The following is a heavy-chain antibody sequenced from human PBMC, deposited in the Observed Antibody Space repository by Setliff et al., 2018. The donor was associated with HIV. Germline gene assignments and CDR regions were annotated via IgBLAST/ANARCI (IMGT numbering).Heavy chain of an antibody. V-gene: IGHV3-74*01. CDR1: EFSFSTSW. J-gene: IGHJ3*02. Sequence: GGSLRLSCAASEFSFSTSWMHWVRQAPGKGLVWVSTINSDGSTTTYADSVKGRFTISRDNAKNTLYLQMNSLRAEDTAVYYCAKGSGYYSTDAFDIWGQGTMVTVSS. CDR2: INSDGSTT. CDR3: AKGSGYYSTDAFDI. D-gene: IGHD3-22*01.